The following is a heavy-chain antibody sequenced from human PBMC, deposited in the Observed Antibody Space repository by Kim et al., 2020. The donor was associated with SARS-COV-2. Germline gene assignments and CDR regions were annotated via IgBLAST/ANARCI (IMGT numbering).Heavy chain of an antibody. Sequence: GGSLRLSCAASGFTFSSDAMGWVRQAPGKGLEWVSSLSSHGGGTTYADSVKGRFSISRDNSKNTLYLQLNSLRGGDTAIYYCARARDNTWYFDYWGQGTLVTVSS. CDR2: LSSHGGGT. CDR1: GFTFSSDA. V-gene: IGHV3-23*01. D-gene: IGHD1-1*01. J-gene: IGHJ4*02. CDR3: ARARDNTWYFDY.